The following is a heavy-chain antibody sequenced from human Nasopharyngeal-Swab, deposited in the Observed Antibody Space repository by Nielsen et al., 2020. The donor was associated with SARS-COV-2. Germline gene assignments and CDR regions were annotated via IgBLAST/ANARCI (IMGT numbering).Heavy chain of an antibody. V-gene: IGHV4-59*13. D-gene: IGHD3-10*01. J-gene: IGHJ6*02. Sequence: PGKGLEWIGYIYYSGSTNYNPSLKSRVTISVDTSKNQFSLKLSSVTAADTAVYYCAREGPAIWSGEYETSKSGMDVWGQGTTVTVSS. CDR3: AREGPAIWSGEYETSKSGMDV. CDR2: IYYSGST.